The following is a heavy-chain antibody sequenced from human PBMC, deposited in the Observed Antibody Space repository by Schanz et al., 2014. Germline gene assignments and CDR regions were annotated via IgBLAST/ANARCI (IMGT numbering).Heavy chain of an antibody. J-gene: IGHJ6*02. D-gene: IGHD2-15*01. Sequence: EVQLLESGGGLVRPGGSLRLSCAASGFTFSNYAMSWVRQAPGKGLEWVSTISASGGSTYYADSVKGRFTISRDNSKNILYLQMNSLRAEDTAVYYCAKARRKSNCSGGRCFHYSYYGMDVWGQGTTVTVSS. V-gene: IGHV3-23*01. CDR1: GFTFSNYA. CDR2: ISASGGST. CDR3: AKARRKSNCSGGRCFHYSYYGMDV.